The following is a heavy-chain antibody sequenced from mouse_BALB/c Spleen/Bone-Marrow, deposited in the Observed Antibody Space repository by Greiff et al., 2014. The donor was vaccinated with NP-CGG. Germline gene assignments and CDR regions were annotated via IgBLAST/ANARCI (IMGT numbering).Heavy chain of an antibody. CDR3: ARGVPMDY. Sequence: QVQLQQSGAELVRPGSSVKISCKASGYAFSSYWMNWVKQRPGQGLEWIGQIYPGDGDTNYNGKFKGKATLTADKSSSTAYMQLCSLTSEDSAVYFCARGVPMDYWGQGTSVTVSS. V-gene: IGHV1-80*01. CDR2: IYPGDGDT. J-gene: IGHJ4*01. CDR1: GYAFSSYW.